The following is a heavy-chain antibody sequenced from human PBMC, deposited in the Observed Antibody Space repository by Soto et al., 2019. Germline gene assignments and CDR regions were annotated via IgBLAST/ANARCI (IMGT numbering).Heavy chain of an antibody. CDR2: ISEDGGTE. Sequence: GGSLRLSCTASGFTFTSYNFHWVRQAPGKGLEWVAVISEDGGTEYFADSVRGRFLISKDTSKNTVYLQMNSLRPEDTGVYFCARRLAPTVSALGYWGQGTLVTVSS. J-gene: IGHJ4*02. CDR1: GFTFTSYN. CDR3: ARRLAPTVSALGY. D-gene: IGHD4-4*01. V-gene: IGHV3-30-3*01.